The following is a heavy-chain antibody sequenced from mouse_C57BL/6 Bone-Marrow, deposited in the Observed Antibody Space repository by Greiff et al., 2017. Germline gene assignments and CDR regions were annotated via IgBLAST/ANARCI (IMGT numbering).Heavy chain of an antibody. CDR3: GSTVVAGSGSDD. V-gene: IGHV1-72*01. CDR2: IDPNSGGT. D-gene: IGHD1-1*01. Sequence: VQLQQPGAELVKPGASVKLSCKASGYTFTSYWMHWVKQRPGRGLEWIGRIDPNSGGTKYNEKFTGTATLTVDKSSSTAYMQLSSLTSEDSAVYYWGSTVVAGSGSDDWGQGTSVTVSS. J-gene: IGHJ4*01. CDR1: GYTFTSYW.